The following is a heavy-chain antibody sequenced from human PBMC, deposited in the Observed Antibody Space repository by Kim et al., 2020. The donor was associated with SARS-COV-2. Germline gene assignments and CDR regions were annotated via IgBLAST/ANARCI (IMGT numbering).Heavy chain of an antibody. V-gene: IGHV3-48*01. CDR3: ARRLDY. CDR2: ISDSGSSI. J-gene: IGHJ4*02. CDR1: GLTFSGHS. Sequence: GGSLRLSCAASGLTFSGHSLHWVRQAPGKGLEWISYISDSGSSIYYVDSVKGRFTISRDNAKNSLYLQMTNLRVEDTAVYYCARRLDYWGQGTPVTVSS.